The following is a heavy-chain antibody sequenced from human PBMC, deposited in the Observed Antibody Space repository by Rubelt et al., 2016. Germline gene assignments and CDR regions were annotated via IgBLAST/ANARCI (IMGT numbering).Heavy chain of an antibody. CDR1: GFTFSSYA. D-gene: IGHD1-7*01. CDR3: AKDNSNYVGAFDI. CDR2: ISWNSGSI. Sequence: VQPGGSLRLSCAASGFTFSSYAMHWVRQAPGKGLEWVSGISWNSGSIGYADSVKGRFTISRDNAKNSLYLQMNSLRAEDTALYYCAKDNSNYVGAFDIWGQGTMVTVSS. V-gene: IGHV3-9*01. J-gene: IGHJ3*02.